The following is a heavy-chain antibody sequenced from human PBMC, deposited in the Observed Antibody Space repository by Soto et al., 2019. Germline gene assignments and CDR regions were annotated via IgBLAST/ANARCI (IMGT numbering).Heavy chain of an antibody. Sequence: SETLSLSCAVSGYSISGGYYWGWVGQPPGKGLEWIGSIYHSGSTYYNPSLKSGGTISVDTSKNQFSLKLSSVTAADTSVYSLAVDGPVDFFDCWCHETQVTVSS. CDR1: GYSISGGYY. CDR2: IYHSGST. J-gene: IGHJ4*01. CDR3: AVDGPVDFFDC. V-gene: IGHV4-38-2*01. D-gene: IGHD2-15*01.